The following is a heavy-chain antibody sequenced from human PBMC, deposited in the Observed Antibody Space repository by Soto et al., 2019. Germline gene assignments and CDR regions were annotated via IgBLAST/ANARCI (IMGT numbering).Heavy chain of an antibody. CDR3: ARGYTFPFDP. D-gene: IGHD1-26*01. Sequence: ASVTVACQGSGYTFTSYAMHWVRQAPGQRLEWMGWINAGNGNTKYSQKFQGRVTITRDTSASTAYMELSSLRSEDTAVYYCARGYTFPFDPWGQGTLVTSPQ. V-gene: IGHV1-3*01. CDR1: GYTFTSYA. CDR2: INAGNGNT. J-gene: IGHJ5*02.